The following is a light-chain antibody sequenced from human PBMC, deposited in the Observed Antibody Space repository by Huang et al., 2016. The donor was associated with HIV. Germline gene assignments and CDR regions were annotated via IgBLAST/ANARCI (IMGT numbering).Light chain of an antibody. Sequence: DIQMTQSPSSLSASVGDRLTITCRASQNILTYLNWFQKRPGKAPRLLLYAASSLQSGVPSRFSGSGSGTDFTLTISSLQPEDVATYYCQQSYSTAPWTFGQGTKVEIK. V-gene: IGKV1-39*01. CDR1: QNILTY. CDR3: QQSYSTAPWT. J-gene: IGKJ1*01. CDR2: AAS.